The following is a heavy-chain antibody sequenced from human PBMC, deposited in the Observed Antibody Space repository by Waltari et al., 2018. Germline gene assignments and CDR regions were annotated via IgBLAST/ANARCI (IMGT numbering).Heavy chain of an antibody. J-gene: IGHJ6*02. CDR3: AKVVVPALMLGWYYYYGMDV. V-gene: IGHV3-48*01. Sequence: EVQLVESGGGLVQPGGSLRLSCAASGFTFSSYSMNWVRQAPGKGLGWVSYISSSSSTIYYADSVKGRFTISRDNAKNSLYLQMNSLRAEDTAVYYCAKVVVPALMLGWYYYYGMDVWGQGTTVTVSS. CDR2: ISSSSSTI. CDR1: GFTFSSYS. D-gene: IGHD2-2*01.